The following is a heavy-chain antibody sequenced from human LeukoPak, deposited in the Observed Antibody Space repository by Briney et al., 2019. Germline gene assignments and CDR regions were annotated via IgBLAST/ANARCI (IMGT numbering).Heavy chain of an antibody. CDR2: IKQDGSEK. V-gene: IGHV3-7*01. Sequence: GGSLRLSCAASGFTFSSYWMSWVRQAPGEGLEWVANIKQDGSEKYYVDSVKGRFTISRDNAENSLYLQMNSLRAEDTAVYYCARGFGFGEFYYFDYWGQGTLVTVSS. CDR1: GFTFSSYW. CDR3: ARGFGFGEFYYFDY. D-gene: IGHD3-10*01. J-gene: IGHJ4*02.